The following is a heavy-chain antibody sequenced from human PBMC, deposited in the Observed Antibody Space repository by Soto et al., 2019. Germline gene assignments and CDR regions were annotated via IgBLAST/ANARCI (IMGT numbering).Heavy chain of an antibody. D-gene: IGHD4-17*01. V-gene: IGHV3-30*18. Sequence: QVQLVESGGGVVQPGRSLRLSCTASGFTFSDYGMHWVRQAPGKGLEWVAVIPYDGTKKYYAGSVKGRFTISRDNSKNTLYLQMNSLRAEDTAVYYCAKDLSVIATVNYFGSWGQGTLVTVSS. J-gene: IGHJ4*02. CDR3: AKDLSVIATVNYFGS. CDR2: IPYDGTKK. CDR1: GFTFSDYG.